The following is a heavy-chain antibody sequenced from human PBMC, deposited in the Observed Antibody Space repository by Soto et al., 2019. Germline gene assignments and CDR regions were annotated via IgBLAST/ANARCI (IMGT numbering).Heavy chain of an antibody. Sequence: QVQLQESGPGLVKPSQTLFLTCTVSGGSISSGDYNWSWIRQPPGKGLEWIGYIYYSGSTYCNPSLKSRVTIAVDTSKNQFSLKLSSVTAADPAVYYCAREVGQVAGGHALDYWGQGTLVTVSS. CDR1: GGSISSGDYN. CDR2: IYYSGST. CDR3: AREVGQVAGGHALDY. J-gene: IGHJ4*02. V-gene: IGHV4-30-4*01. D-gene: IGHD6-19*01.